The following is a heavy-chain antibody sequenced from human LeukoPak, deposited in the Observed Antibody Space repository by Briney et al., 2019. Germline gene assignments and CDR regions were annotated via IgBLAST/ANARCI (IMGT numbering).Heavy chain of an antibody. CDR1: GYTFTSYD. V-gene: IGHV1-8*03. CDR3: ATARSGSYPIDY. D-gene: IGHD1-26*01. Sequence: ASVKVSCKASGYTFTSYDINWVRQATGQGLEWMGWMNPNSGNTGYAQKFQGRVTITRNTSISTAYMELSGLRSEDTAVYYCATARSGSYPIDYWGQGTLVTVSS. CDR2: MNPNSGNT. J-gene: IGHJ4*02.